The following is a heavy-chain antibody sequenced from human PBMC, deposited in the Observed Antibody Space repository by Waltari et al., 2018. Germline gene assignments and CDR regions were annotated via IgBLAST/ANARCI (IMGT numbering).Heavy chain of an antibody. CDR2: VNPRGGAT. J-gene: IGHJ4*02. CDR3: AREYCGGECRLFDF. Sequence: LVQSGAEVMKPGASVKVSCKVSRKLITEPFIHGQRQAPGQGLEWMGWVNPRGGATNFAQRFRGRITVTWDTSLSTSYLGLSGLSSDDTAIYYCAREYCGGECRLFDFWGQGTLVTVSS. V-gene: IGHV1-2*02. CDR1: RKLITEPF. D-gene: IGHD2-21*01.